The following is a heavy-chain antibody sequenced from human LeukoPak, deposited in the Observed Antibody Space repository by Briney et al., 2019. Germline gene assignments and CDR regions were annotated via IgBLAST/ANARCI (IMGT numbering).Heavy chain of an antibody. CDR1: GGSISSSSYY. V-gene: IGHV4-39*07. CDR3: ARVTGYMTEDYFDY. CDR2: IYCSGST. D-gene: IGHD6-13*01. Sequence: SETLSLTCTVSGGSISSSSYYWGWIRQPPGKGLEWIGSIYCSGSTYYNPSLKSRVTISVDTSKNQFSLRLSSVTAADTAVYYCARVTGYMTEDYFDYWGQGTLITVSS. J-gene: IGHJ4*02.